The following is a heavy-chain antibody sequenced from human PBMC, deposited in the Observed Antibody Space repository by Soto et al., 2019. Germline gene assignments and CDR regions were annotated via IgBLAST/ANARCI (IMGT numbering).Heavy chain of an antibody. CDR3: ARDARRVDYCSSTSCSLGSFGYYGMDV. CDR1: GGSISSGGYY. D-gene: IGHD2-2*01. J-gene: IGHJ6*02. Sequence: SETLSLTWTVSGGSISSGGYYWSWIRQHPGKGLEGIGYIYYSGSTYYNPSLKSRVTISVDTSKNQFSLKLSSVTAADTAVYYCARDARRVDYCSSTSCSLGSFGYYGMDVWGQGTTVTVSS. CDR2: IYYSGST. V-gene: IGHV4-31*02.